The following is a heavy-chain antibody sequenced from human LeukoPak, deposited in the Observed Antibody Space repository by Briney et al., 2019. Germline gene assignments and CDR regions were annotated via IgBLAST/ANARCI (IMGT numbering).Heavy chain of an antibody. CDR1: GFTFSSYA. CDR3: AKDRMGRITGTFDP. J-gene: IGHJ5*02. D-gene: IGHD1-7*01. CDR2: ISGSGGST. V-gene: IGHV3-23*01. Sequence: PGGSLRLSCAASGFTFSSYAMSWARQAPGKGLEWVSAISGSGGSTYYADSVKGRFTISRDNSKNTLYLQMNSLRAEDTAVYYCAKDRMGRITGTFDPWGQGTLVTVSS.